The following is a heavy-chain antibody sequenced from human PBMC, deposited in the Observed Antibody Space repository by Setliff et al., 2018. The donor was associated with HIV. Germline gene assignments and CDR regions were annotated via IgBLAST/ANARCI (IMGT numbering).Heavy chain of an antibody. V-gene: IGHV4-38-2*02. CDR3: ARLGYSGSLVGAFDI. D-gene: IGHD1-26*01. CDR2: IYHSGIT. Sequence: SETLSLTCTVSGCSISSGYYWGWIRQPPGKGLEWIGSIYHSGITYYNSSLKSRVTISVDTSKNQFSLNLTSVTAAGTAVYYCARLGYSGSLVGAFDIWGQGTMVTVSS. J-gene: IGHJ3*02. CDR1: GCSISSGYY.